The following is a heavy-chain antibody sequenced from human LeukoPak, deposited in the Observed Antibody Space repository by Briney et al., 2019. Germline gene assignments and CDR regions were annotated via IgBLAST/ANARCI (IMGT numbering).Heavy chain of an antibody. J-gene: IGHJ4*02. V-gene: IGHV3-21*01. CDR1: GFTFSSYS. CDR3: ARDGYYYDSSGYYPVPLDY. D-gene: IGHD3-22*01. Sequence: GGSLRLSCAASGFTFSSYSMNWVRQAPGKGLEWVSPISSSSSYIYYADSVKGRFTISRDNAKNSLYLQMNSLRAEDTAVYYCARDGYYYDSSGYYPVPLDYWGQGTLVTVSS. CDR2: ISSSSSYI.